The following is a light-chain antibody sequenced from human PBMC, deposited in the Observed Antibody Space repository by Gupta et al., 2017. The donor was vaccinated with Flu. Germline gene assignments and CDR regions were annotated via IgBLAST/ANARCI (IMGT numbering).Light chain of an antibody. CDR3: QVWHNSDHQVG. CDR2: EDT. V-gene: IGLV3-21*02. Sequence: SYVLTQPPSVSVAPGQTARLTCGGDNIGSKSVHWYQQGPGQAPVWGGYEDTARPSGIPGRFSGSNSGKTAKLTISRVEAGDEAAYDGQVWHNSDHQVGCGGGTKL. CDR1: NIGSKS. J-gene: IGLJ2*01.